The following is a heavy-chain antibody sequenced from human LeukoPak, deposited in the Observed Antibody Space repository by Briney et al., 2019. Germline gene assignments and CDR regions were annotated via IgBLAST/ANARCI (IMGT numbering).Heavy chain of an antibody. CDR1: GYTFTGYY. CDR2: INPNSGGT. J-gene: IGHJ3*02. CDR3: ARDDCSSTSCDQGDAFDI. D-gene: IGHD2-2*01. V-gene: IGHV1-2*02. Sequence: ASVKVSCKASGYTFTGYYMHWVRQAPGQGVEGMGWINPNSGGTNYVQKFQGRVTMTRETSIREAYMELSTLRSDDTAVYYCARDDCSSTSCDQGDAFDIWGQAAIVTVSS.